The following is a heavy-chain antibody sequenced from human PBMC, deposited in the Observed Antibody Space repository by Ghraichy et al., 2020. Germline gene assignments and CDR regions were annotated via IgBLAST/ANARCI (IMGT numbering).Heavy chain of an antibody. CDR3: ARRSSSGFQDAFDI. CDR1: GGSISSSSYY. Sequence: SETLSLTCTVSGGSISSSSYYWGWIRQPPGKGLEWIGSIYYSGSTYYNPSLKSRVTISVDTSKNQFSPKLSSVTAADTAVYYCARRSSSGFQDAFDIWGQGTMVTVSS. CDR2: IYYSGST. J-gene: IGHJ3*02. V-gene: IGHV4-39*01. D-gene: IGHD6-19*01.